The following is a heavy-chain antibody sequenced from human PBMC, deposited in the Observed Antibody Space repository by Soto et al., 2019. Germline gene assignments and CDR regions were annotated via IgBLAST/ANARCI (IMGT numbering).Heavy chain of an antibody. CDR2: IHYTGNT. Sequence: SETLSLTCTVSSGSISSYYWSWIRQPPGKGLEWIGYIHYTGNTNSNPSLKGRVTLSIDPSWNQFSLKLRSVTAADTAVYYCAAGDYLTGSSYTEIKWFDPWGQGTLVTVSS. CDR1: SGSISSYY. D-gene: IGHD3-9*01. J-gene: IGHJ5*02. CDR3: AAGDYLTGSSYTEIKWFDP. V-gene: IGHV4-59*01.